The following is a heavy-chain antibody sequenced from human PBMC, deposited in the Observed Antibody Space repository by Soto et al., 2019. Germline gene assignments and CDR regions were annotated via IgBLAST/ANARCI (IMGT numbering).Heavy chain of an antibody. CDR3: ATFYGDYVSY. D-gene: IGHD4-17*01. CDR1: GGYISNSSYY. V-gene: IGHV4-39*01. J-gene: IGHJ4*02. CDR2: IYYSGST. Sequence: SETQSLTYTVSGGYISNSSYYWGWIRQPPGKGLEWIGSIYYSGSTFYNPSLKSRVTISVDTSKNQFSLKLSSVTAADTAVYYCATFYGDYVSYWGQGTLVTVSS.